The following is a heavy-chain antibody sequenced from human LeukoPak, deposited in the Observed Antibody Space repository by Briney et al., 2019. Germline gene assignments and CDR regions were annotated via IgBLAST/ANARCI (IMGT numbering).Heavy chain of an antibody. J-gene: IGHJ4*02. Sequence: GGSLRLSCAASGFTFSDYYMSWIRQAPGKGLEWVSYISSSGSTIYYADSVKGRFTISRDNAKNSLYLQMNSLRAEDTALYYCAKDKAAAGFYYFDYWGQGTLVTVSS. CDR1: GFTFSDYY. CDR2: ISSSGSTI. V-gene: IGHV3-11*01. CDR3: AKDKAAAGFYYFDY. D-gene: IGHD6-13*01.